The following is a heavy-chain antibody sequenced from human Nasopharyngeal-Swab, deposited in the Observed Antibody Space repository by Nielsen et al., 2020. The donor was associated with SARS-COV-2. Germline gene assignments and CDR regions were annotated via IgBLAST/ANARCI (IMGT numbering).Heavy chain of an antibody. Sequence: SVKVSCKASGFTFTSSAMQWVRQARGQRLEWIGWIVVGSGNTNYAQKFQERVTITRDMSTSTAYMELSSLRSEDTAVYYCAAETSYPYDFWSGPYYYYGMDVWGQGTTVTVSS. J-gene: IGHJ6*02. CDR1: GFTFTSSA. CDR2: IVVGSGNT. CDR3: AAETSYPYDFWSGPYYYYGMDV. D-gene: IGHD3-3*01. V-gene: IGHV1-58*02.